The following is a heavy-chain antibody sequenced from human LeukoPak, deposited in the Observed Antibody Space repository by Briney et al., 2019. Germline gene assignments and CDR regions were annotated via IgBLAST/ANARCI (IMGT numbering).Heavy chain of an antibody. V-gene: IGHV1-3*01. J-gene: IGHJ4*02. D-gene: IGHD2-8*01. CDR2: INAGNGNT. CDR3: ASYRYCTNGVCYIRYYFDY. Sequence: ASVKVSCKASGYTFTSYAMHWVRQAPGQRLEWMGWINAGNGNTKYSQKFQGRVTITRDTSASTAYMELSSLGSEDTAVYYCASYRYCTNGVCYIRYYFDYWGQGTLVTVSS. CDR1: GYTFTSYA.